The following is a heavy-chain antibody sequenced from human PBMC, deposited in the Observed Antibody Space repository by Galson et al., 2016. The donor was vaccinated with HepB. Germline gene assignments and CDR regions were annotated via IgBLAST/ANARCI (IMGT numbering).Heavy chain of an antibody. D-gene: IGHD6-19*01. CDR2: INPSGGST. V-gene: IGHV1-46*01. CDR1: GYTFTNYY. Sequence: SVKVSCKASGYTFTNYYIHWVRQAPGQGLEWMGIINPSGGSTSYAQKFRGRVTITKDTSRNQVVLTMTNMDPVDTATYYCAHTSGWVSDYWGQGTLVTVSS. CDR3: AHTSGWVSDY. J-gene: IGHJ4*02.